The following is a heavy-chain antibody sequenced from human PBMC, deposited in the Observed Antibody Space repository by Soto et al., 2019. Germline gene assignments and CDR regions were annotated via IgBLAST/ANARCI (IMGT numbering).Heavy chain of an antibody. CDR2: VSAYNGNT. D-gene: IGHD3-16*01. J-gene: IGHJ4*02. CDR3: ARNSGHHYDIIVSYDALSDY. Sequence: QVQLVQSGADVKKPGASVTVSCKASGYTFTTYDINWVRQAPGQGLEWMGWVSAYNGNTNYAQNLQGRVTMTTDTTTSTAYMELRSLRSDDTAVYYCARNSGHHYDIIVSYDALSDYWGQGTLVTVSS. V-gene: IGHV1-18*01. CDR1: GYTFTTYD.